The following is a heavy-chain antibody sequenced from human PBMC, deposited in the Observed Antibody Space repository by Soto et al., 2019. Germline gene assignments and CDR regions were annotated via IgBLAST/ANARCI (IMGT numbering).Heavy chain of an antibody. CDR1: GNSIGSFF. Sequence: SETLSLTCSVSGNSIGSFFRSWIRQTPGKGLEWVGFIYDSGDTNYNPSLKSRVSISLDTSKSQFSLKLRSVTAADTAMYYCVSSRSVIYGDVFDIWGRGTMVIVSS. D-gene: IGHD3-16*02. CDR3: VSSRSVIYGDVFDI. J-gene: IGHJ3*02. CDR2: IYDSGDT. V-gene: IGHV4-59*01.